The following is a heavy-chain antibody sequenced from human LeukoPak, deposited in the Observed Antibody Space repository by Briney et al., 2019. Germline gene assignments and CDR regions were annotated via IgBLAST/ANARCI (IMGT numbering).Heavy chain of an antibody. Sequence: SETLSLTCTVSGGSISSYYWSWIRQPAGKGLEWIGRIYTSGSTNYNPSLKSRVTMSVDTSKNQFSLKLSSVTAADTAVYYCARDGDLRSTMVRGVIYGWGQGTLVTVSS. CDR3: ARDGDLRSTMVRGVIYG. V-gene: IGHV4-4*07. CDR2: IYTSGST. D-gene: IGHD3-10*01. J-gene: IGHJ4*02. CDR1: GGSISSYY.